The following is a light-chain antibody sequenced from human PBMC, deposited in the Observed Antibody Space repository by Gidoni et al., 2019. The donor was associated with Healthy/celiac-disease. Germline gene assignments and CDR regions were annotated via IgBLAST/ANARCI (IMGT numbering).Light chain of an antibody. CDR1: QSVSSSY. CDR2: GAS. CDR3: QQYGSSPPLT. J-gene: IGKJ4*01. V-gene: IGKV3-20*01. Sequence: ESVWTQSPGTLSLSPGERATLSCRASQSVSSSYLAWYQQKPGQAPRLLIYGASSRATGIPARFSGSGSGPDFTLTISRLEPEDFAVYYCQQYGSSPPLTFGGGTKVEIK.